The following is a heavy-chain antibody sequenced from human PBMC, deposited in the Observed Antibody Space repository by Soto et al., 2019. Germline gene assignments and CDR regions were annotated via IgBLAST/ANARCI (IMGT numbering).Heavy chain of an antibody. J-gene: IGHJ4*02. Sequence: EVQLVESGGGLVQPGGSLRVSCAGSGFTFSSYWMSWVRQAPGKGLEWVAHINQDGSERYYVDSVKGRFTISRDNAMKSLYLQMDSLRVDDTAVYYCAKAPYGSGSSYYFDEWGQGTLVTVSS. CDR1: GFTFSSYW. CDR3: AKAPYGSGSSYYFDE. CDR2: INQDGSER. D-gene: IGHD3-10*01. V-gene: IGHV3-7*03.